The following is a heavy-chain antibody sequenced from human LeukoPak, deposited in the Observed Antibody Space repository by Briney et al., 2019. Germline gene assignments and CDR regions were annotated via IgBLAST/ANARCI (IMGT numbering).Heavy chain of an antibody. Sequence: SETLSLTCTVSSGSISSVSYYWAWIRQPPGKGLEWIGNIYYSGSTYYNPSLKSRVTISVDTSKNQISLKLSSVTAADTAVYYCARRTPNTSLRDPWGQGTLVTVSS. CDR2: IYYSGST. CDR1: SGSISSVSYY. V-gene: IGHV4-39*01. CDR3: ARRTPNTSLRDP. J-gene: IGHJ5*02. D-gene: IGHD1/OR15-1a*01.